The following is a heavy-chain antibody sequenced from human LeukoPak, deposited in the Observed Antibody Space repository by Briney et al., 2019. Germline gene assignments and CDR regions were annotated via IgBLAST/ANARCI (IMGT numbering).Heavy chain of an antibody. D-gene: IGHD1-20*01. V-gene: IGHV4-59*08. CDR3: ARHDNSELGQYAFDY. CDR2: IYYSGST. Sequence: SETLSLTCTVSGGSISGYYWSWIRQPPGRGLEWIAFIYYSGSTNYNPSLKSRVSISVDTSKNQFSLKLSSVTAADTAVYYCARHDNSELGQYAFDYWGQGTLVTVSS. CDR1: GGSISGYY. J-gene: IGHJ4*02.